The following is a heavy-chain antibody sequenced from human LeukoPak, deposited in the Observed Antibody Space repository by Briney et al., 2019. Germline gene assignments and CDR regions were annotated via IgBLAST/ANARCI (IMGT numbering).Heavy chain of an antibody. V-gene: IGHV1-24*01. J-gene: IGHJ4*02. CDR1: GYTLTELS. Sequence: ASVKVSCKVSGYTLTELSMHWVRQAPGKGLEWMGGFDPEDGETIYAQKFQGRVTMTEDTSTDTAYMELSSLRSEDTAVYYCATHYDSSGYPFDYWGQETLVTVSS. CDR3: ATHYDSSGYPFDY. CDR2: FDPEDGET. D-gene: IGHD3-22*01.